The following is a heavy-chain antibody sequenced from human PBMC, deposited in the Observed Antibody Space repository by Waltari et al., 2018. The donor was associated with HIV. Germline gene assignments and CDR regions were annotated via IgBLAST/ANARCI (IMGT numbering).Heavy chain of an antibody. CDR3: ARGGGSWIQETNYFKAFDV. D-gene: IGHD5-18*01. V-gene: IGHV1-18*01. Sequence: QLLQSGAETRKPGVSVKISCKASGYAFTSSGSSSVRRATGGGLEGVGVTGAIDGNLYIDQKFKDRVSHTTDTSTTMAFLELRSLKVDDTATYYGARGGGSWIQETNYFKAFDVWGHGTAVIV. CDR1: GYAFTSSG. J-gene: IGHJ6*02. CDR2: TGAIDGNL.